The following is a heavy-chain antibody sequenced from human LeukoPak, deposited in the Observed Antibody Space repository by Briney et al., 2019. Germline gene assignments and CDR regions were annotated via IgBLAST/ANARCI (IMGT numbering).Heavy chain of an antibody. Sequence: GRSLRLSCAASGFTFSTYWMHWVRQAPGKGLVWVSRINRDASSIAYADSVKGRFTISRDNSKNTLFLQMNSLRAENTAVYYCAISGGYWAWAHWGQGTLVTVSS. CDR2: INRDASSI. D-gene: IGHD1-26*01. CDR1: GFTFSTYW. J-gene: IGHJ4*02. CDR3: AISGGYWAWAH. V-gene: IGHV3-74*01.